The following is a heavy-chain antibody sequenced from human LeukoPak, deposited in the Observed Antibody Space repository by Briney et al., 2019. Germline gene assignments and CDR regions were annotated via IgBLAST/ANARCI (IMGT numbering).Heavy chain of an antibody. CDR3: AKGSSDSWYSALEY. D-gene: IGHD3-22*01. Sequence: GRSLRLSCAASGFTFSSYGMHWVRQAPGKGLEWVAVISYDGSNKYYADSVKGRFTISRDNSKNTLYLQMNSLRAEDTAVYYCAKGSSDSWYSALEYWGQGTLVTVSS. J-gene: IGHJ4*02. CDR1: GFTFSSYG. CDR2: ISYDGSNK. V-gene: IGHV3-30*18.